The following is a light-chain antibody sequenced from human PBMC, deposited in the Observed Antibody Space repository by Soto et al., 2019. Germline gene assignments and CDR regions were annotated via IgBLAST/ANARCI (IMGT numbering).Light chain of an antibody. J-gene: IGKJ1*01. V-gene: IGKV1-5*01. CDR1: QSISTW. CDR2: GAS. Sequence: DIQMTQSPSTLSASVGDRVTITCRASQSISTWLAWYQQKPGKAPKLLIYGASSLESGVPSRFSGSGSGTEFTLTVSSLQPDDFATYHCQQYNSYPLTFGQGTKVDIK. CDR3: QQYNSYPLT.